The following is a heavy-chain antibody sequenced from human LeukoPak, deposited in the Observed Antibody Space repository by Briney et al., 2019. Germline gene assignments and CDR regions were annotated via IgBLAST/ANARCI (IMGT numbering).Heavy chain of an antibody. D-gene: IGHD2-2*01. CDR2: ISPDGSGE. V-gene: IGHV3-7*02. CDR3: SGRDSSRNPWAY. J-gene: IGHJ4*02. CDR1: GFSFTTYW. Sequence: GGSPRLSCAASGFSFTTYWMNWVRQGPGGRLEWVANISPDGSGEYYRDSVRGRFSISRDNAKESLYLQMNNVRADDSGIYYCSGRDSSRNPWAYWGQGTQVSVS.